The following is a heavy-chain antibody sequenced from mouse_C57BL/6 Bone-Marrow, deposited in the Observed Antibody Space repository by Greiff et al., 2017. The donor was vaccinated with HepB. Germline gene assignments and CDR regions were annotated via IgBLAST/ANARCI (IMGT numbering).Heavy chain of an antibody. CDR2: ISYRGST. D-gene: IGHD1-1*01. V-gene: IGHV3-8*01. CDR1: GYSITSDY. CDR3: ARLITTPHWYFDV. Sequence: ESGPGLAKPSQTLSLTCSVTGYSITSDYWNWIRKFPGNKLEYMGYISYRGSTSYNPSLKSRISITRDTSQNQYYLQLNSLTTEDTATYYCARLITTPHWYFDVWGTGTTVTVSS. J-gene: IGHJ1*03.